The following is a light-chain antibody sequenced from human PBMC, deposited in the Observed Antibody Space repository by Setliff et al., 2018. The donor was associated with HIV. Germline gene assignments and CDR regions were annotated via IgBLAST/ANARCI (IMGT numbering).Light chain of an antibody. CDR2: EVD. Sequence: QSVLTQPASVSGSPGQSITISCTGTSSDVGNYNLVSWYQHYPGKAPKLIIYEVDKRPSGVSSRFSGSKSGNAASLTISGPQAEDEADYHCCSYAGESTFVFGGGTKVTVL. V-gene: IGLV2-23*02. CDR3: CSYAGESTFV. CDR1: SSDVGNYNL. J-gene: IGLJ2*01.